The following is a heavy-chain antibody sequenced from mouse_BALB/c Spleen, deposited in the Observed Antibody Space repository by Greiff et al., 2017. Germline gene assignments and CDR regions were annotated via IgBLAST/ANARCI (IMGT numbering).Heavy chain of an antibody. CDR1: GFTFTDYY. CDR3: ARDKYDGYPYYAMDY. V-gene: IGHV7-3*02. D-gene: IGHD2-3*01. Sequence: DVQLVESGGGLVQPGGSLRLSCATSGFTFTDYYMSWVRQPPGKALEWLGFIRNKANGYTTEYSASVKGRFTISRDNSQSILYLQMNTLRAEDSATYYCARDKYDGYPYYAMDYWGQGTSVTVSS. J-gene: IGHJ4*01. CDR2: IRNKANGYTT.